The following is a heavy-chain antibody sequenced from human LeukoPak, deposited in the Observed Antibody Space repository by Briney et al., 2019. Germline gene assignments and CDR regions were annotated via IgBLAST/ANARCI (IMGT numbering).Heavy chain of an antibody. V-gene: IGHV3-9*03. CDR1: GFTFDDYA. J-gene: IGHJ4*02. D-gene: IGHD6-19*01. CDR2: ISWNSGSI. CDR3: AKDSSGWHGEIDY. Sequence: PGGSLRLSCAASGFTFDDYAMHWVRQAPGKGLEWVSGISWNSGSIGYADSVKGRFTISRDNAKNSLYLQMNSLRAEDMALYYCAKDSSGWHGEIDYWGQGTLVTVSS.